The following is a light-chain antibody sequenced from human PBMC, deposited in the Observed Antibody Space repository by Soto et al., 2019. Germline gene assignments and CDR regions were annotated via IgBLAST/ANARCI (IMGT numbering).Light chain of an antibody. J-gene: IGKJ2*01. CDR3: QQSYSTPRT. CDR1: QSITNS. Sequence: DIQMTQSPSSLSASVGDRVTITCRASQSITNSLNWYQQKPGKAPNLLIYAASRLQSGVPSRFSGSGSGTDFTLTISSLQPEEFATYYCQQSYSTPRTVGQGTKVEIK. CDR2: AAS. V-gene: IGKV1-39*01.